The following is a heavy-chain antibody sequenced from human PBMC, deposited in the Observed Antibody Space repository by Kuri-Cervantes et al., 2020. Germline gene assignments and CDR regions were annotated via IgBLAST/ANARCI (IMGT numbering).Heavy chain of an antibody. J-gene: IGHJ4*02. D-gene: IGHD3-10*01. Sequence: GGSLRLSCAPSGFRFSNYWMNWVRQAPGKGLEWVANIKQDGTEEYYVDSVKGRFTISRDNAKNSLYLQMSSLRAEDTAVYYCARDPKLWTDYYGSGSYSRGLYDYWGQGTLVTVSS. CDR3: ARDPKLWTDYYGSGSYSRGLYDY. CDR2: IKQDGTEE. V-gene: IGHV3-7*01. CDR1: GFRFSNYW.